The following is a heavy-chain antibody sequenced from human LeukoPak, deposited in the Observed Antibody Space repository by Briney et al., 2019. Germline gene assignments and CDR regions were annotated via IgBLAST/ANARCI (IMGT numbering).Heavy chain of an antibody. V-gene: IGHV1-69*06. CDR2: IIPIFGTA. CDR1: GGTFSSYA. Sequence: SVKVSCKASGGTFSSYAISWVRQAPGQGLEWMGGIIPIFGTANYAQKFQGRVTITADKSTSTAYMELSSLRSEDTAVYYCASFRFGELGWFDPWGQGTLVTVSS. CDR3: ASFRFGELGWFDP. J-gene: IGHJ5*02. D-gene: IGHD3-10*01.